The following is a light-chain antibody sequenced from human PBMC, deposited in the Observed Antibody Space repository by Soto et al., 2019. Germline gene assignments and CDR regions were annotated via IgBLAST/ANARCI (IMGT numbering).Light chain of an antibody. CDR2: GAS. Sequence: EIWLTQSPGTLSWSPGERATLSWRASKSVTKNNLNWYQQKPGQAPRLLIYGASIRATGIPDRFSGSGSGTELTLTISRLEPEDFAVYYPQQYGSSEIIFGQGKRLEIK. CDR3: QQYGSSEII. V-gene: IGKV3-20*01. J-gene: IGKJ5*01. CDR1: KSVTKNN.